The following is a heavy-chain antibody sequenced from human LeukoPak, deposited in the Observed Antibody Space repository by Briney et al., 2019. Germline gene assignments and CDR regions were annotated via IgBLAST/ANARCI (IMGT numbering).Heavy chain of an antibody. Sequence: PGGSLRLSCAASGFTFSNAWMSWVRQAPGKGLEWVGRIKSKTDGGTTDYAVPVKGRFTISRDNAKNSLYLQMNSLRAEDTAVYYCARSTQQSYDYVWGSYEYYFDYWGQGTLVTVSS. CDR3: ARSTQQSYDYVWGSYEYYFDY. V-gene: IGHV3-15*01. CDR1: GFTFSNAW. CDR2: IKSKTDGGTT. D-gene: IGHD3-16*01. J-gene: IGHJ4*02.